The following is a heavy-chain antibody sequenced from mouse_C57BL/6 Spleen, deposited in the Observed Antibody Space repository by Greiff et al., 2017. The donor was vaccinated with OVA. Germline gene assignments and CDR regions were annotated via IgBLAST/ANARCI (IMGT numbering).Heavy chain of an antibody. V-gene: IGHV1-52*01. CDR1: GYTFTSYW. CDR2: IDPSDSET. J-gene: IGHJ4*01. Sequence: QVQLQQPGAELVRPGSSVKLSCKASGYTFTSYWMHWVKQRPIQGLEWIGNIDPSDSETHYNQKFKDKATLTVDKSSSTAYMQLSSLTSEDSAVYYCARSPLTGGYAMDYWGQGTSVTVSS. D-gene: IGHD4-1*01. CDR3: ARSPLTGGYAMDY.